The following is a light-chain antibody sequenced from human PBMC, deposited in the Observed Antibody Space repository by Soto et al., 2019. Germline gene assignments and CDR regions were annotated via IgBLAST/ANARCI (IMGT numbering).Light chain of an antibody. Sequence: EIVMTQSPATLSVSPGERATLSCRASQSVSSNLAWYQQKRGQAPRLLIYGASTRATGIPARFSGSGSGPEFTLTISSLQSEDFAVYSCQQSNNWPRTFGQGTKVEIK. V-gene: IGKV3-15*01. J-gene: IGKJ1*01. CDR2: GAS. CDR1: QSVSSN. CDR3: QQSNNWPRT.